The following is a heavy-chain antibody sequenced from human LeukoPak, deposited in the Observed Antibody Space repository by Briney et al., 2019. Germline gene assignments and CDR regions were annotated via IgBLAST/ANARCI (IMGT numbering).Heavy chain of an antibody. CDR3: AGELYYGSGSPGRD. D-gene: IGHD3-10*01. V-gene: IGHV3-30*04. CDR2: ISYDGSIE. J-gene: IGHJ4*02. Sequence: PGRSLRLSCAASGFTFSSYAMHWVRQAPGKGLEWVAVISYDGSIEYYADSVKGRFTISRDNSKNTLHLQMNSLRVEDTAVYYCAGELYYGSGSPGRDWGQGTLVTVSS. CDR1: GFTFSSYA.